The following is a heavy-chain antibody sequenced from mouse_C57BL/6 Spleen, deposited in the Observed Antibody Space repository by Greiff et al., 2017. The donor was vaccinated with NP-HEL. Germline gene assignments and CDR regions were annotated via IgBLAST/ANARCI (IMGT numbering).Heavy chain of an antibody. Sequence: QVQLQQSGPELVKPGASVKISCKASGYSFTSYYIHWVKQRPGQGLEWIGWIYPGSGNTKYNEKFKGKATLTADTSSSTAYMQLSSLTSEDSAVYYCARDSNYGGYFDYWGQGTTLTVSS. V-gene: IGHV1-66*01. CDR1: GYSFTSYY. CDR2: IYPGSGNT. CDR3: ARDSNYGGYFDY. J-gene: IGHJ2*01. D-gene: IGHD2-5*01.